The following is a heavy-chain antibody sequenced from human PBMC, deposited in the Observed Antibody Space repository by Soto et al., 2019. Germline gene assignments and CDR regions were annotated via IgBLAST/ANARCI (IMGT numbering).Heavy chain of an antibody. CDR2: FYSSGSP. Sequence: PSETLSLTCTVSGGSLSGYYWSWIRQPPGKGLEWIGDFYSSGSPHHNPSLKNRVSISEDRSKNEFSLKLSSVTAADTAIYYCAREFYYDSSGIGFDSWGQGTRVTVSS. V-gene: IGHV4-59*01. J-gene: IGHJ4*02. CDR3: AREFYYDSSGIGFDS. D-gene: IGHD3-22*01. CDR1: GGSLSGYY.